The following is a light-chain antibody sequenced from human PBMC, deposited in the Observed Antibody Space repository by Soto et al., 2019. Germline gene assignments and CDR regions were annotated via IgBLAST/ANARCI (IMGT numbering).Light chain of an antibody. CDR3: SSHTSSSTPI. Sequence: QSALTQPASVSGSPGQSITISCTGTSSDVAGYNYVSWYQQHPGKAPKLMIYDVSNRPSGVSNRFSGSKSGNTASLTISGLQAEDEADYYCSSHTSSSTPIFGGGTKVTVL. CDR1: SSDVAGYNY. CDR2: DVS. V-gene: IGLV2-14*01. J-gene: IGLJ2*01.